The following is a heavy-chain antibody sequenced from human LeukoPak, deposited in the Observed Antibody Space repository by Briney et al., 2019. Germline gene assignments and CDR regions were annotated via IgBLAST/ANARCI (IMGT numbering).Heavy chain of an antibody. CDR3: AKDEAPAAGSWNYYYGMDV. CDR2: IGGSGGST. V-gene: IGHV3-23*01. Sequence: GGSLRLSCAASGFTFGTYAMSWVRQAPGKGLEWVSAIGGSGGSTYYADSVKGRFTVSRDDFKNTLYLQMNSLRVEDTAVYYCAKDEAPAAGSWNYYYGMDVWGQGTTVTVSS. CDR1: GFTFGTYA. D-gene: IGHD6-13*01. J-gene: IGHJ6*02.